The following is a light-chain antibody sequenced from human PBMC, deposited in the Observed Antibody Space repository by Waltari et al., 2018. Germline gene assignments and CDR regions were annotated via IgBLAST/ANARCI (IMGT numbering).Light chain of an antibody. CDR1: SSDVRAYDY. CDR2: EVR. V-gene: IGLV2-14*01. J-gene: IGLJ3*02. Sequence: QSALTQPASVSGSPGQSITLSCTGTSSDVRAYDYVSWYQQKPGKAPQLIIYEVRDRPPGVPNRFSGSKSGYTAFLTISGLQAEDEADHYCTSYTTSRTWVFGGGTKLTVL. CDR3: TSYTTSRTWV.